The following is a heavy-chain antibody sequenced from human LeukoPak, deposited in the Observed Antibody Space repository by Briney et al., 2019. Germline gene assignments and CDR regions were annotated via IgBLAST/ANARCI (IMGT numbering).Heavy chain of an antibody. V-gene: IGHV4-38-2*01. CDR2: INHSGST. Sequence: PSETLSLTCAVSGYSVSSGYSWGWIRQPPGKGLEWIGEINHSGSTNYNPSLKSRVTISVDTSKNQFSLKLSSVTAADTAVYYCARGAGNSSGWYRYYYYYYMDVWGKGTTVTVSS. J-gene: IGHJ6*03. CDR1: GYSVSSGYS. D-gene: IGHD6-13*01. CDR3: ARGAGNSSGWYRYYYYYYMDV.